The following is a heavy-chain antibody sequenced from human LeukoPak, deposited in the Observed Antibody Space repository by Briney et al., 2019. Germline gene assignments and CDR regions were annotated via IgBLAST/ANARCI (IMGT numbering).Heavy chain of an antibody. CDR2: ISNSGNTI. J-gene: IGHJ4*02. CDR1: GFTFSDYY. D-gene: IGHD3-3*01. Sequence: GGSLRLSCAASGFTFSDYYMSWIRQAPGKGLEWVSYISNSGNTIYYAASVKGRFTISRDNAKNSLYLQMSSLRAEDTAVYYCAKAWSGPDLDYWGQGTLVTVSS. CDR3: AKAWSGPDLDY. V-gene: IGHV3-11*04.